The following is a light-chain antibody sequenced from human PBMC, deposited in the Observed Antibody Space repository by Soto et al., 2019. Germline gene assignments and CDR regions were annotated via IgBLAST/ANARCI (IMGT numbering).Light chain of an antibody. CDR1: SGSIASNH. Sequence: NFMLTQPHSVSESPGKTVTISCTRSSGSIASNHVQWYQQRPGSSPTTVIYEHNQRPSAVPDRFSGSLDSSSNSASLTISGLKTEDEADYYCQSYDSSSVVFGGGTKVTVL. V-gene: IGLV6-57*01. CDR2: EHN. J-gene: IGLJ2*01. CDR3: QSYDSSSVV.